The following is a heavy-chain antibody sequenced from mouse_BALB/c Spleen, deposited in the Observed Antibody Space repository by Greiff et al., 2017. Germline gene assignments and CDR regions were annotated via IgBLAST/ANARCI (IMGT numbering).Heavy chain of an antibody. J-gene: IGHJ2*01. CDR1: GYTFTSYV. CDR3: ARWGTTTPRAFDY. Sequence: EVQLVESGPELVKPGASVKMSCKASGYTFTSYVMHWVKQKPGQGLEWIGYINPYNDGTKYNEKFKGKATLTSDKSSSTAYMELSSLTSEDSAVYYCARWGTTTPRAFDYWGQGTTLTVSS. V-gene: IGHV1-14*01. D-gene: IGHD1-1*01. CDR2: INPYNDGT.